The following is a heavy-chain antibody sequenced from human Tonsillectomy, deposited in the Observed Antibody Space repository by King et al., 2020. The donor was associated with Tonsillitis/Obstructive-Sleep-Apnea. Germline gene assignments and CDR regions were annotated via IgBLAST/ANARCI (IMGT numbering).Heavy chain of an antibody. CDR1: GFSLSTNEVG. J-gene: IGHJ4*02. Sequence: ITLKESGPTLVKPTQTLTLTCTFSGFSLSTNEVGVGWIRQPPGKALEWLALIYWDDDKRYSPSLKSRLTITKDTSKNQVVLTMTNMDPVDTATYYCAHSPLNYDFWSGYYTVQTFDYWGQETLVTVSS. CDR3: AHSPLNYDFWSGYYTVQTFDY. V-gene: IGHV2-5*02. CDR2: IYWDDDK. D-gene: IGHD3-3*01.